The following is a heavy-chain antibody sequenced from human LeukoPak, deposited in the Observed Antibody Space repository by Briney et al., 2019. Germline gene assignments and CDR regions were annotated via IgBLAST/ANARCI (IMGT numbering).Heavy chain of an antibody. Sequence: GGSLRLSCAASGFTFSSYWMHWVRQAPGKGLVWVSRINTDGSSATYADSVKGRFTISRDNAKNTLYLQMNSLRAEDTAVYYCARGYSGSYRVDYWGQGTLVTVSS. V-gene: IGHV3-74*01. CDR2: INTDGSSA. J-gene: IGHJ4*02. D-gene: IGHD1-26*01. CDR3: ARGYSGSYRVDY. CDR1: GFTFSSYW.